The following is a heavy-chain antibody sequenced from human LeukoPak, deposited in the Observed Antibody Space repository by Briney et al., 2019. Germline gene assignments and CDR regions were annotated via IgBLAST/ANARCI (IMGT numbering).Heavy chain of an antibody. Sequence: EASVKVSCKASGYTFTAYYMHWVRQAPGQGLEWMGWINPNSGDTKIAQKFQGRVTMTRDTSISTAYMELSSLRSEDTAVYYCAAEHFEYSSPGGRYWGQGTLVTVSS. CDR1: GYTFTAYY. CDR2: INPNSGDT. J-gene: IGHJ4*02. V-gene: IGHV1-2*02. D-gene: IGHD6-6*01. CDR3: AAEHFEYSSPGGRY.